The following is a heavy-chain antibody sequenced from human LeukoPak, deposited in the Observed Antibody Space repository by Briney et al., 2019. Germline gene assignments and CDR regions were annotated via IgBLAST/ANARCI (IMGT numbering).Heavy chain of an antibody. CDR2: ISGSGGST. Sequence: GGSLRLSCAASGFTFSSYSMNWVRQAPGEGLEWVSAISGSGGSTYYADSVKGRFTISRDNSKNTLYLQMNSLRAEDTAVYYCAKATGWTRFDYWGQGTLVTVSS. CDR1: GFTFSSYS. J-gene: IGHJ4*02. D-gene: IGHD6-19*01. V-gene: IGHV3-23*01. CDR3: AKATGWTRFDY.